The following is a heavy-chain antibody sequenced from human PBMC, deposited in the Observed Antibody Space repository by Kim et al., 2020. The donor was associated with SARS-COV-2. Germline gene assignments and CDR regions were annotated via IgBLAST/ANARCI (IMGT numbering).Heavy chain of an antibody. V-gene: IGHV3-48*03. Sequence: GGSLRLSCAASGFTLATYEMNWVRQAPGKGLEWVSFIDTSGTTRYYADSVKGRFTISRDDTTNSLNLQMNGLTTEDTAVYYCARDPVRGGLDPFDVWGQGTVDSVSS. CDR2: IDTSGTTR. D-gene: IGHD3-10*01. CDR3: ARDPVRGGLDPFDV. CDR1: GFTLATYE. J-gene: IGHJ3*01.